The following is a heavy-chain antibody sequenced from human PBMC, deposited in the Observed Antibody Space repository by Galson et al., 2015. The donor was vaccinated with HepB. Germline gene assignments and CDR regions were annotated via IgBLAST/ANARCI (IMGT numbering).Heavy chain of an antibody. Sequence: TLSLTCSVSGGSISSRLYYWGWIRQPPGKGLEWIGSIHYSGSAYYNPSLQGRVTISVDTSNNHFSLKLSAVTAADTALYYCARYAAAGFDNWGQGSLVTVSS. CDR1: GGSISSRLYY. D-gene: IGHD6-13*01. CDR2: IHYSGSA. CDR3: ARYAAAGFDN. J-gene: IGHJ4*02. V-gene: IGHV4-39*02.